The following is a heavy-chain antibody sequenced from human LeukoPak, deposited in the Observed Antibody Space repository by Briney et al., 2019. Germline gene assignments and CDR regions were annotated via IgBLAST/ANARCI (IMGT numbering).Heavy chain of an antibody. Sequence: PSETLSLTCTVSGGSISSYYWTWIRQPPGKGLEWIGYIFYSGNTNYNPSLKSRLTMSVDTSKNQFSLKLNSVTAADTAVYYCARVVTGYSSSSSWFDPWGQGILVTVSS. CDR3: ARVVTGYSSSSSWFDP. CDR2: IFYSGNT. J-gene: IGHJ5*02. V-gene: IGHV4-59*01. D-gene: IGHD6-6*01. CDR1: GGSISSYY.